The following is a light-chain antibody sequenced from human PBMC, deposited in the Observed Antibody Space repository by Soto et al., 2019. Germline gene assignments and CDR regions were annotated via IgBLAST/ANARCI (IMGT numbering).Light chain of an antibody. CDR3: ATWDDSLSGYV. J-gene: IGLJ1*01. Sequence: QSVLTQPPSASGTPGQRVTISCSGSSSNIGNNYLYWYQQLPGMAPKLLVYKNNQRPSGVTERFSGSKSGTSASLAISGLRSEDEADYYCATWDDSLSGYVFATGTKLTVL. CDR2: KNN. CDR1: SSNIGNNY. V-gene: IGLV1-47*01.